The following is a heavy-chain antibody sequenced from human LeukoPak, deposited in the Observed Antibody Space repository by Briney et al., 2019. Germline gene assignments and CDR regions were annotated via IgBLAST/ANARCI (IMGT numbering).Heavy chain of an antibody. CDR3: ARSRFCSGGSCGDFDAFDI. Sequence: PSETLSLTCTVSGGSVSRGGYCWSWIRQHPGKGLEWIGYICYSGSTYYNPSLMSRVSISVDRSQNQFSLKLSAVTAADTAVYYCARSRFCSGGSCGDFDAFDIWGQGTMVTVSS. D-gene: IGHD2-15*01. J-gene: IGHJ3*02. V-gene: IGHV4-31*03. CDR1: GGSVSRGGYC. CDR2: ICYSGST.